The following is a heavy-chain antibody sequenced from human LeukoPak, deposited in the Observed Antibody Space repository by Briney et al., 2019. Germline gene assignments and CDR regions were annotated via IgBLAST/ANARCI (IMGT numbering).Heavy chain of an antibody. D-gene: IGHD2-2*02. V-gene: IGHV4-39*01. J-gene: IGHJ6*02. Sequence: SETLSLTCTVSGGSISSSSYYWGWIRQPPGKGLEWIGSIYYSGSTYYNPSLKSRVTISVDTSKNQFSLKLSSVTAADTAVYYCARLPYTSRYYYYYYGMDVWGQGTTVTVSS. CDR2: IYYSGST. CDR1: GGSISSSSYY. CDR3: ARLPYTSRYYYYYYGMDV.